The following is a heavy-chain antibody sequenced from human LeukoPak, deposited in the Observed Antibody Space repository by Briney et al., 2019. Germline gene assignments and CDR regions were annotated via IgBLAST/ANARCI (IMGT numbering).Heavy chain of an antibody. Sequence: GRSLRLSCEASGFTFINYGMHWVRRAPGKGLEWVAVVWYDGSNKYYADSVKGRFTISRDNSKNTLYLQMNSLRAEDTAVHYCAKDRDTAMEIEYWGQGTLVTVSS. CDR3: AKDRDTAMEIEY. CDR2: VWYDGSNK. D-gene: IGHD5-18*01. CDR1: GFTFINYG. J-gene: IGHJ4*02. V-gene: IGHV3-33*06.